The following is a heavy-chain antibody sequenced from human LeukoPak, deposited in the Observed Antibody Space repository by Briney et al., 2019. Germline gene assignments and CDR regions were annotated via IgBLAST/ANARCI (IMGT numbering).Heavy chain of an antibody. CDR1: GGSISSYY. CDR3: ARIEKWVYYFDY. D-gene: IGHD2-15*01. Sequence: SETLSLTCTVSGGSISSYYWSWIRQPPGKGLEWIGSIYYSGSTYYNPSLKSRVTMSVDTSKNQFSLRLSSVTAADTAVYYCARIEKWVYYFDYWGQGTLVTASS. CDR2: IYYSGST. J-gene: IGHJ4*02. V-gene: IGHV4-59*04.